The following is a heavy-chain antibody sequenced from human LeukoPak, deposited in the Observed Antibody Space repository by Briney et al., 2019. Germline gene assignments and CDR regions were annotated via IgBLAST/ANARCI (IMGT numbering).Heavy chain of an antibody. J-gene: IGHJ5*02. Sequence: GGSLRLSCAASGFTFTNYEMNWVRQAPGKGLEWVSSISSSSSYIYYADSVKGRFTISRDNAKNSLYLQMNSLRAEDTAVYYCARGQNNWFDPWGREPWSPSPQ. CDR2: ISSSSSYI. CDR1: GFTFTNYE. CDR3: ARGQNNWFDP. V-gene: IGHV3-21*01.